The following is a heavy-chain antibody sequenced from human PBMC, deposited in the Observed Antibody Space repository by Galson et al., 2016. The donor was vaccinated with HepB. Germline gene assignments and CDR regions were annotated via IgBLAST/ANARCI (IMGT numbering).Heavy chain of an antibody. J-gene: IGHJ5*02. D-gene: IGHD2-21*02. Sequence: VKVSCKASGYTLTSYYMHWVRQAPGQGFEWMGVISPTGGTTTYAQRFQGRITITRDRSTSTVYMEMSSLRSEDTALYYCARAPLWGLARFDLWGQGTLVTVST. CDR3: ARAPLWGLARFDL. CDR1: GYTLTSYY. CDR2: ISPTGGTT. V-gene: IGHV1-46*01.